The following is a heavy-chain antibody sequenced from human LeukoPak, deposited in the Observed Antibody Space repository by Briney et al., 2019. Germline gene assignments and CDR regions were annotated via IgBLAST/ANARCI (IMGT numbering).Heavy chain of an antibody. D-gene: IGHD3-16*02. J-gene: IGHJ5*02. CDR3: ARFINSWFDP. CDR1: AYTFTSYN. V-gene: IGHV1-46*01. CDR2: INPSGGST. Sequence: GASVKVSCKASAYTFTSYNIHWVRQAPGQRLEWMGVINPSGGSTSYAQKFQGRVTMTRDTSTSTVYMELSSLRSEDTAAYYCARFINSWFDPWGQGTLVTVSS.